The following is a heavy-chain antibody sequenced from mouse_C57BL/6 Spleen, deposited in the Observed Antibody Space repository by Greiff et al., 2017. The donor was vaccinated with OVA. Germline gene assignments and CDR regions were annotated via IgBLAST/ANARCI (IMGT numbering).Heavy chain of an antibody. J-gene: IGHJ1*03. D-gene: IGHD2-4*01. Sequence: QVQLQQPGTELVKPGASVKLSCKASGYTFTSYWMHWVKQRPGQGLEWIGNINPSNGGTNYNEKFKSKATLTVDKSPSTAYMQLSSLTSEDSAVYYCARNGVAFYDYDGEGYVDVWGTGTTVTVSS. CDR1: GYTFTSYW. CDR3: ARNGVAFYDYDGEGYVDV. CDR2: INPSNGGT. V-gene: IGHV1-53*01.